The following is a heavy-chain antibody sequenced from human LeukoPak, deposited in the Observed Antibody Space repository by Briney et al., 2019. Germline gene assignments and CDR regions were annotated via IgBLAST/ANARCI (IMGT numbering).Heavy chain of an antibody. CDR3: ARGGSGSYYSFDY. J-gene: IGHJ4*02. CDR1: GGSISSYY. V-gene: IGHV4-59*12. Sequence: SETLSLTCTVSGGSISSYYWSWIRRPPGKGLEWIGYIYYSGSTNYNPSLKSRVTISVDKSKNQFSLKLSSVTAADTAVYYCARGGSGSYYSFDYWGQGTLVTVSS. D-gene: IGHD3-10*01. CDR2: IYYSGST.